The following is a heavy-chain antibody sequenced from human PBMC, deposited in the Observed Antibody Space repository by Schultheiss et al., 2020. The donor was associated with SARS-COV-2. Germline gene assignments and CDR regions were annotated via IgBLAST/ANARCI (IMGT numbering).Heavy chain of an antibody. D-gene: IGHD3-3*01. J-gene: IGHJ4*02. Sequence: SETLSLTCTVSGGSISSYYWSWIRQPPGKGLEWIGYIYYSGSTNYNPSLKSRVTISVDTSKNQFSLKLSSVTAADTAVYYCARGGFGGIDYWGQGTLVTGSS. V-gene: IGHV4-59*01. CDR3: ARGGFGGIDY. CDR1: GGSISSYY. CDR2: IYYSGST.